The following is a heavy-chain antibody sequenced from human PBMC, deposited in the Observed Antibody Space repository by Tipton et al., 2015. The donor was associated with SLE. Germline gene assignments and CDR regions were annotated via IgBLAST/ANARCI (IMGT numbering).Heavy chain of an antibody. CDR2: IQYDGTNK. D-gene: IGHD6-13*01. V-gene: IGHV3-30*02. CDR1: GFIFNHYG. CDR3: VKEGASYSSRWFLQGLSHYYGMDV. J-gene: IGHJ6*02. Sequence: GSLRLSCAASGFIFNHYGMHWVRQGPDKGLEWVAFIQYDGTNKYYTDSVKGRFTISRDNSKNTLYLQMNTLRPEDTAVYYCVKEGASYSSRWFLQGLSHYYGMDVWGQGTTVTVSS.